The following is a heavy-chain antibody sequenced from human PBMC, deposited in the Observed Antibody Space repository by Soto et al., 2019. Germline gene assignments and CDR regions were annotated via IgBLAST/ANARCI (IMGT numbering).Heavy chain of an antibody. CDR2: LSGSGGIT. D-gene: IGHD3-22*01. J-gene: IGHJ4*02. V-gene: IGHV3-23*01. CDR3: AKDTYDSSGHYYGPFDY. Sequence: GESLKISCAASGFTFSSYAMTWVRQAPGKGLEWVSALSGSGGITNYADSVKGRFTISRDNSKNTLYLQMNSLRAEDTAVYYCAKDTYDSSGHYYGPFDYWGQGTLVTVSS. CDR1: GFTFSSYA.